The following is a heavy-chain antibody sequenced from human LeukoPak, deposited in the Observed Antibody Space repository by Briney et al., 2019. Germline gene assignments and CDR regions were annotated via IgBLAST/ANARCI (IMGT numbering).Heavy chain of an antibody. CDR3: ARDAPRYGGNPFDY. Sequence: GGSLRLSCAASGFTFSSYSMNWVRQAPGKGLEWVSYISRSSSYIYYADSVKGRFTISRDNAKNSLYLQMNSLRAEDTAVYYCARDAPRYGGNPFDYWGQGTLVTVSS. CDR1: GFTFSSYS. V-gene: IGHV3-21*01. D-gene: IGHD4-23*01. J-gene: IGHJ4*02. CDR2: ISRSSSYI.